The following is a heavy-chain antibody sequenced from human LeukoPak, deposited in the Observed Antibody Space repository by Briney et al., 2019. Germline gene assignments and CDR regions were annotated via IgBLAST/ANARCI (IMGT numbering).Heavy chain of an antibody. D-gene: IGHD3-16*02. CDR3: ARGGIGGYDYIWGSYRYIGHHPNYFDY. Sequence: SETLSLTCAVYGGSFSGYYWSRIRQPPGKGLEWIGEINHSGSTNYNPSLKSRVTISVDTSKNQFSLKLSSVTAADTAVYYCARGGIGGYDYIWGSYRYIGHHPNYFDYWGQGTLVTVSS. CDR2: INHSGST. J-gene: IGHJ4*02. V-gene: IGHV4-34*01. CDR1: GGSFSGYY.